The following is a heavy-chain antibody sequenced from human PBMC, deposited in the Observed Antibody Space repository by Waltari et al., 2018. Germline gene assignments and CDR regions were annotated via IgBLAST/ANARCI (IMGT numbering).Heavy chain of an antibody. Sequence: QVQLQESGSGLVKPSETLSLTCTVPGGSISSYYWSWIRQPPGKGLEWIGYIYYSGSTNYNPSLKSRVTISVDTSKNQFSLKLSSVTAADTAVYYCARDGGSQGFDYWGQGTLVTVSS. CDR3: ARDGGSQGFDY. CDR2: IYYSGST. CDR1: GGSISSYY. J-gene: IGHJ4*02. D-gene: IGHD1-26*01. V-gene: IGHV4-59*01.